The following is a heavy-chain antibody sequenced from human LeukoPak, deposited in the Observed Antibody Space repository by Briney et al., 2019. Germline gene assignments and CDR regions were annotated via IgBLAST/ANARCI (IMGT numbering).Heavy chain of an antibody. D-gene: IGHD1-26*01. CDR1: GFTFSAYW. V-gene: IGHV3-7*01. CDR2: INQDGSEK. CDR3: VKGPSTSGNY. Sequence: GGSLRLSCADSGFTFSAYWMSWVRQAPGKGLEWVANINQDGSEKYYVDSVKGRFTISRDNSNNTLYLQMSSLRIEDTAIYFCVKGPSTSGNYWGQGTLVTVSS. J-gene: IGHJ4*02.